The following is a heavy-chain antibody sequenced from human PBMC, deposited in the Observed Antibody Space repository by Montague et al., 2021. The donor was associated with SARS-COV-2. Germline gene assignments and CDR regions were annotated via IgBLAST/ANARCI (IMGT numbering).Heavy chain of an antibody. Sequence: SETLSPTCTVSGGSISTYYWNWIRQFPGKGLEWIGYIDYSGSTNXNPSLQSRVIISVDRSKIQFSLKLNSVTAADTAIYYCARLPYDNSYGMDVWGQGTTVTVS. CDR2: IDYSGST. D-gene: IGHD3-9*01. V-gene: IGHV4-59*01. CDR1: GGSISTYY. J-gene: IGHJ6*02. CDR3: ARLPYDNSYGMDV.